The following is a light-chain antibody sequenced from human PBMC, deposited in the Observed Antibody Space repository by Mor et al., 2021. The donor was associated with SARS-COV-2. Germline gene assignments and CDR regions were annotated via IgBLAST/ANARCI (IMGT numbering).Light chain of an antibody. Sequence: ASQGISNYLAWFQQKPGKAPKLLIYAESSLQSGVSSRFYGSGSGIEFTLTISSLQPEDFATYFCQQLNTFPWTFGQGTKVEIK. CDR1: QGISNY. CDR3: QQLNTFPWT. V-gene: IGKV1-9*01. CDR2: AES. J-gene: IGKJ1*01.